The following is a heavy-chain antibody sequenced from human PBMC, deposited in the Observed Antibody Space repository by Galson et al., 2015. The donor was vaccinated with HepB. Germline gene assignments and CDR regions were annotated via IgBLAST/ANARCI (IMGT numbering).Heavy chain of an antibody. D-gene: IGHD5-12*01. CDR3: ARDPADIVATIVAPINDAFDI. V-gene: IGHV7-4-1*02. CDR1: GCTFTSYA. Sequence: SVKVSCKASGCTFTSYAMNWVRQAPGQGLEWMGWINTNTGNPTYAQGFTGRFVFSLDTSVSTAYLQISSLKAEDTAVYYCARDPADIVATIVAPINDAFDIWGQGTMVTVSS. CDR2: INTNTGNP. J-gene: IGHJ3*02.